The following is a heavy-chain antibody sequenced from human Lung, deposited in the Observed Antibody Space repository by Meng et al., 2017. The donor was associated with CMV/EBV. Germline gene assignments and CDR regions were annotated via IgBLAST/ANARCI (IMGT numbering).Heavy chain of an antibody. D-gene: IGHD6-13*01. V-gene: IGHV4-39*01. CDR1: PGSISSDVPY. Sequence: SETXSLTCTVSPGSISSDVPYWGWIRQPPGKGLEWIGNIFHSGSAYYNPSLKIRVSISVDTSKNQFSLKLSSVTAADTAMYYCARQGTAAAVTRSRTFDYWXQGTLVTVSS. CDR2: IFHSGSA. CDR3: ARQGTAAAVTRSRTFDY. J-gene: IGHJ4*02.